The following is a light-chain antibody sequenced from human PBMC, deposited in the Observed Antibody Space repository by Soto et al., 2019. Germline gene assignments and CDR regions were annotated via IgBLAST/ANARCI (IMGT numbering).Light chain of an antibody. CDR2: EVN. V-gene: IGLV2-8*01. J-gene: IGLJ1*01. Sequence: QSALTQPPSASGSPGQSVTISCIGTSSDVGNYHYVSWYQHHPGKAPKLMIFEVNKRPSGVPARFSGSKSDNTASLTISGLQAEDEADYYCSSFGVTNNYVFGSGTKVTVL. CDR3: SSFGVTNNYV. CDR1: SSDVGNYHY.